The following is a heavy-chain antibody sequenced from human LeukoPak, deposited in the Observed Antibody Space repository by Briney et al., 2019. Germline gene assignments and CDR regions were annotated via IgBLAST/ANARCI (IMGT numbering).Heavy chain of an antibody. D-gene: IGHD3-3*01. J-gene: IGHJ3*02. CDR3: ARSDYDFWSGYYYDAFDI. CDR1: GYSFTSYW. Sequence: GESLKISCKCSGYSFTSYWIGWVRQMPGKGLEWMGIIYPGDSDTRYSPSFQGQATISADKSISTAYLQWSSLKASDTAMYYCARSDYDFWSGYYYDAFDIWGQGTMVTVSS. CDR2: IYPGDSDT. V-gene: IGHV5-51*01.